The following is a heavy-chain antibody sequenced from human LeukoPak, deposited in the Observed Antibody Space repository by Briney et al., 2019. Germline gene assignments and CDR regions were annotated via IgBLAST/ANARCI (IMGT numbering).Heavy chain of an antibody. CDR1: GFTFTDFY. Sequence: GRSLRLSCAASGFTFTDFYMSWIRQAPGKGLEWLSDISRSSTDTNYADSVKGRFTISRDNAKNSLFLQLNSLRAEDTAVYYCARKTYYYDSGSYSKSYYFDYWGQGTLVTVSS. D-gene: IGHD3-10*01. J-gene: IGHJ4*02. V-gene: IGHV3-11*06. CDR2: ISRSSTDT. CDR3: ARKTYYYDSGSYSKSYYFDY.